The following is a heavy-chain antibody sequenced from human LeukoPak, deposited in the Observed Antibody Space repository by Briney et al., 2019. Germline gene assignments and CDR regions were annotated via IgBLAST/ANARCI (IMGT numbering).Heavy chain of an antibody. Sequence: ASVTVSCTASGYTFTSYGISWVRQAPGQGLEWMGWSSAYNGNTNYAQKLQGRVTMTTDTSTSTAYMELRSLRSDDTAVYYCARGPRPGYCSGGSCEGWFDPWGQGTLVTVSS. CDR2: SSAYNGNT. CDR1: GYTFTSYG. J-gene: IGHJ5*02. CDR3: ARGPRPGYCSGGSCEGWFDP. D-gene: IGHD2-15*01. V-gene: IGHV1-18*04.